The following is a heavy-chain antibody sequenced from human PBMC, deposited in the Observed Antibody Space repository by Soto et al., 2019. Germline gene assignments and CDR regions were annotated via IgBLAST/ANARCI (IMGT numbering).Heavy chain of an antibody. J-gene: IGHJ4*02. CDR1: GFTFSSYW. Sequence: GSLRLSCAASGFTFSSYWMHWVRQVPGRGLVWVSRINTDGSITSHADSVKGRFTISRDNAKNTLYLQMNSLRADDTAVYYCTRDSGGRDAYWGQGALVTVSS. CDR2: INTDGSIT. V-gene: IGHV3-74*01. D-gene: IGHD2-15*01. CDR3: TRDSGGRDAY.